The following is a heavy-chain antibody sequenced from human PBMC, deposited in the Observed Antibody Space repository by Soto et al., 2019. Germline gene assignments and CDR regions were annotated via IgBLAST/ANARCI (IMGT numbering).Heavy chain of an antibody. D-gene: IGHD6-13*01. J-gene: IGHJ5*02. CDR1: GFTFSSYA. V-gene: IGHV3-30-3*01. Sequence: QVQLVESGGGVVQPGRSLRLSCAASGFTFSSYAMHWVRQAPGKGQEWVAVISYDGSNKYYAESVKGRFTISRDNSKNPLYLQMNSLRAEDTAVYYCAASIAAARLNWFDPWGQGNLVTVSS. CDR2: ISYDGSNK. CDR3: AASIAAARLNWFDP.